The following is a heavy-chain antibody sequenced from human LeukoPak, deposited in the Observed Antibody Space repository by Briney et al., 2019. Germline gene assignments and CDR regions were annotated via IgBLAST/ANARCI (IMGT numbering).Heavy chain of an antibody. D-gene: IGHD6-19*01. J-gene: IGHJ4*02. V-gene: IGHV4-4*07. CDR1: GRSINIYY. CDR2: IYTSGST. Sequence: PSDTLSLMCTVSGRSINIYYWIWIRQPAGKGLECIRRIYTSGSTNYNPSLKSRVTMSVDTSRNKFSLKLSSVTAADTAVYYCAREGRIQWLAFDYWGQGTLVTVSS. CDR3: AREGRIQWLAFDY.